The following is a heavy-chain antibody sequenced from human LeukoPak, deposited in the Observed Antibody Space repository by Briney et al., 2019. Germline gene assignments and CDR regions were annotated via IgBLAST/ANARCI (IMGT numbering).Heavy chain of an antibody. Sequence: TSETLSLTCTVSGGSISSSSYYWGWIRQPPRKGLEWIGSIYYSGSTYYNPSLKSRVTISVDTSKNQFSLKLSSVTAAHTAVYYCTRRDRYQLPYNWFDPWGQGTLVTVSS. CDR2: IYYSGST. CDR1: GGSISSSSYY. V-gene: IGHV4-39*01. CDR3: TRRDRYQLPYNWFDP. D-gene: IGHD2-2*01. J-gene: IGHJ5*02.